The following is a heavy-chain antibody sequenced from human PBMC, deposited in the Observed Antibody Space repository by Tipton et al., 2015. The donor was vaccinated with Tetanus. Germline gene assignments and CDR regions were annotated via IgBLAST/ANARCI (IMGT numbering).Heavy chain of an antibody. D-gene: IGHD4-17*01. CDR3: ARDKHRGPTTVTDWYFDL. Sequence: SLRLSCAASGFTFSSYWMHWVRQAPGKGLVWVSRINSDGSSTSYADSVKGRFTISRDNAKNTLYLQMNSLRAEDTAVYYCARDKHRGPTTVTDWYFDLWGQGTLVTVSS. V-gene: IGHV3-74*01. CDR2: INSDGSST. CDR1: GFTFSSYW. J-gene: IGHJ2*01.